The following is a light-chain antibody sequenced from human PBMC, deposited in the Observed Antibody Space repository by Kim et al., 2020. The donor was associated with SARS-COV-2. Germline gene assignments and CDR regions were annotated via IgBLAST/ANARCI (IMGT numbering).Light chain of an antibody. J-gene: IGKJ1*01. V-gene: IGKV3-20*01. CDR3: QQYGSSWWT. Sequence: SPGERATLSCRASQSVSSSYLAWYQQKPGQAPRLLIYGASSRATGIPDRCSGSGSGTDFTLTISRLEPEDFAVYYCQQYGSSWWTFGQGTKVDIK. CDR1: QSVSSSY. CDR2: GAS.